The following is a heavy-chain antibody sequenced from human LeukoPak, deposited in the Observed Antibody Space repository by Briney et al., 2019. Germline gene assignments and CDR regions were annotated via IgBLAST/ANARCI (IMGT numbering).Heavy chain of an antibody. J-gene: IGHJ6*03. Sequence: HPGGTLRLSCAASGFTFSSFGMSWVRQAPGKGLEWVAVVSYDGSNKYYADSVKGRFTISRDNAKNTLYLQMNSLRAEDTAVYYCARESSGNYYYYMDVWGKGTTVTVSS. CDR3: ARESSGNYYYYMDV. CDR2: VSYDGSNK. D-gene: IGHD6-6*01. CDR1: GFTFSSFG. V-gene: IGHV3-30*03.